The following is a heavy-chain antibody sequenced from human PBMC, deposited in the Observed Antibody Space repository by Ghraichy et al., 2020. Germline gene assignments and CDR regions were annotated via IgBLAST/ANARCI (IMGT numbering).Heavy chain of an antibody. CDR1: GFTFGDYA. CDR2: ISWNGGRL. CDR3: AKDPYTGYDWGHYYGMDV. J-gene: IGHJ6*02. D-gene: IGHD5-12*01. Sequence: SLNISCAASGFTFGDYAMHWVRQAPGKGLEWVSGISWNGGRLHYADSVRGRFTISRDNAKNSLYLQMNSLRPEDTALYYCAKDPYTGYDWGHYYGMDVWGQGTTVIVSS. V-gene: IGHV3-9*01.